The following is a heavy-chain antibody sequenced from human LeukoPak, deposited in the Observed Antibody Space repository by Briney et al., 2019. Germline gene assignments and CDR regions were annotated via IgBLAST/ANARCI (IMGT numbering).Heavy chain of an antibody. J-gene: IGHJ4*02. V-gene: IGHV3-21*01. D-gene: IGHD3-10*01. Sequence: SVKGRFTISRDNAKNSLNLQMDSLRAEDTAVYYCNPNNSGTSANFYWGLGTLVTVSS. CDR3: NPNNSGTSANFY.